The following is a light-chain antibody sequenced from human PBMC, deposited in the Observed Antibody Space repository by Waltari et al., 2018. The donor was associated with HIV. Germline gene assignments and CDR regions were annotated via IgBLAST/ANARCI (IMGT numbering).Light chain of an antibody. J-gene: IGKJ4*01. Sequence: EIVLTQSPAALSLSAGERATLSCRASQSVTSYLAWYQQKPGQAPRLLIYDASRRATGIPARFSGSGSGTDFTLTISSLQPEDSAIYYCQQRSDWHALTFGGGTKVEIK. V-gene: IGKV3-11*01. CDR2: DAS. CDR1: QSVTSY. CDR3: QQRSDWHALT.